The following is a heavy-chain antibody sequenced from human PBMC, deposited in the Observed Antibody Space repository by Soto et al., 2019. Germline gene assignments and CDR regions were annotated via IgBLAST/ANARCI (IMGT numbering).Heavy chain of an antibody. D-gene: IGHD3-22*01. V-gene: IGHV3-49*03. CDR3: TREGYYYDSSGYYYFEDAFDI. CDR2: IRSKAYGGTT. Sequence: GSLKLSCTASGFTFGDYAMSWFRQAPGKGLDWVGFIRSKAYGGTTEYAASVKGRFTISRDDSKSIAYLQMNSLKTEDTAVYYCTREGYYYDSSGYYYFEDAFDIWGQGTMVTVSS. J-gene: IGHJ3*02. CDR1: GFTFGDYA.